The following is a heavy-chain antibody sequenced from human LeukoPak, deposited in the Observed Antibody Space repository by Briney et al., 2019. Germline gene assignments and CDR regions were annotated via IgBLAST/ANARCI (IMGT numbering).Heavy chain of an antibody. CDR2: SGTRSGTR. V-gene: IGHV3-21*01. CDR3: LLQMTYGELSDPDF. J-gene: IGHJ4*02. Sequence: GGSLRLSCAASGFTLSSLAMHWVRQAPGKGLEWVSSSGTRSGTRYYADSVMGRFTISRDSAMNSVSLQINSLRAEDTAVYYCLLQMTYGELSDPDFRGQGTLVTVSS. CDR1: GFTLSSLA. D-gene: IGHD3-16*02.